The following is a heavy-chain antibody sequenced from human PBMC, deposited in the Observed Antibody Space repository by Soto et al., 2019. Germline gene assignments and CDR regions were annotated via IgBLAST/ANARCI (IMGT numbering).Heavy chain of an antibody. V-gene: IGHV3-66*01. Sequence: GGSLRLSCAASGFTVSSNYMSWVRQAPGKGLEWVSVIYSGGSTYYADSVKGRFTISRDNSKNTLYLQMNSLRAEDTAVYYCARDRPQYCSSTSCYGRYYYYYMDVWGKGTTVTVSS. D-gene: IGHD2-2*01. CDR1: GFTVSSNY. CDR3: ARDRPQYCSSTSCYGRYYYYYMDV. J-gene: IGHJ6*03. CDR2: IYSGGST.